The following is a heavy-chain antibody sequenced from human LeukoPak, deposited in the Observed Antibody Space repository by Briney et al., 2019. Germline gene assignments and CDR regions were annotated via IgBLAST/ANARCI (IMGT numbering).Heavy chain of an antibody. CDR1: GGPISSSSYY. CDR2: IYHSGST. D-gene: IGHD3-22*01. CDR3: ATALNYDSSGYYDY. Sequence: TSETLSLTCTVSGGPISSSSYYWGWIRQPPGKGLEWIGSIYHSGSTYYNPSLKSRVTISVDTSKNQFSLKLSSVTAADTAVYYCATALNYDSSGYYDYWGQGTLVTVSS. V-gene: IGHV4-39*07. J-gene: IGHJ4*02.